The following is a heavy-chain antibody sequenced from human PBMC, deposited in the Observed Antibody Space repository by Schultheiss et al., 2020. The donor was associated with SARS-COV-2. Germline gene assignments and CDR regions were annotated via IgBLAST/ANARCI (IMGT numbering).Heavy chain of an antibody. CDR2: ISGSGGST. CDR3: AKDHLPGIAAAGRSYFQH. J-gene: IGHJ1*01. V-gene: IGHV3-23*01. D-gene: IGHD6-13*01. CDR1: GFTFSNAW. Sequence: GGSLRLSCAASGFTFSNAWMNWVRQAPEKGLEWVSAISGSGGSTYYADSVKGRFTISRDNSKNTLYLQMNSLRAEDTAVYYCAKDHLPGIAAAGRSYFQHWGQGTLVTVSS.